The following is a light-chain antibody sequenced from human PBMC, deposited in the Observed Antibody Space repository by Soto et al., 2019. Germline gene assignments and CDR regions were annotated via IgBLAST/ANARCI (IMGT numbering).Light chain of an antibody. V-gene: IGKV3-20*01. CDR1: KSVSNY. CDR3: QQYGSSLM. J-gene: IGKJ1*01. Sequence: LLTQSPGTLSLSPGERATLACRASKSVSNYVAWYQQKSGQPPRLLIYGASSRASGIPDRFSGSGSGTDFTITISRVAPEDFALYDCQQYGSSLMFGLGTKVDIK. CDR2: GAS.